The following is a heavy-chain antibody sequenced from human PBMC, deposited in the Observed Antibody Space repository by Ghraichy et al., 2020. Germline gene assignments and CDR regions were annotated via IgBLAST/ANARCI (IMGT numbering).Heavy chain of an antibody. CDR3: ARNQLLTHDVFNL. CDR2: IHYSGST. J-gene: IGHJ3*01. D-gene: IGHD2-2*01. CDR1: GGSITTYY. Sequence: SQTLSLTCTVSGGSITTYYWSWIRQSPEKGLEWIGYIHYSGSTNYNPSLESRVTISVDTSKNQFSLKLRSLTAADTAVYYCARNQLLTHDVFNLWGQGTMVTVSS. V-gene: IGHV4-59*01.